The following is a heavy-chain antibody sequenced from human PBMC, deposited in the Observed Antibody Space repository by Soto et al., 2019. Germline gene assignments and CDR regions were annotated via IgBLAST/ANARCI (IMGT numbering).Heavy chain of an antibody. D-gene: IGHD3-10*01. J-gene: IGHJ6*02. CDR2: INHSGST. CDR3: ARQAITMVRGVPELWYYGMDV. V-gene: IGHV4-34*01. CDR1: GGSFSGYY. Sequence: ETLFLTCAVFGGSFSGYYWNWIRQPPGKGLEWIGEINHSGSTNYYWSFQGQVTISADKSISTAYLQWSSLKASDTAMYYCARQAITMVRGVPELWYYGMDVWGQGTTVTGSS.